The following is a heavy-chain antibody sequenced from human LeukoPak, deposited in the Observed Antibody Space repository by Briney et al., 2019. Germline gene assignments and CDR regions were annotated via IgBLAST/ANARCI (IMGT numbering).Heavy chain of an antibody. CDR1: GGSISSYY. Sequence: SETLSLTCTVSGGSISSYYWSWIRQSPGKGLECIGYIHYTGSTNYSPSLKSRVTISVDTSKNQFSLKLSSVTAADTAVFYCARAVVNSDSFDIWGQGTMVTVSS. J-gene: IGHJ3*02. CDR2: IHYTGST. V-gene: IGHV4-59*08. CDR3: ARAVVNSDSFDI. D-gene: IGHD4-23*01.